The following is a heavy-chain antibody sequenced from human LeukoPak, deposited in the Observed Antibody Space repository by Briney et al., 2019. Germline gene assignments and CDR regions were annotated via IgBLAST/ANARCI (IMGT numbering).Heavy chain of an antibody. V-gene: IGHV4-39*01. J-gene: IGHJ4*02. Sequence: PSETLSLTCTVSGGSISSSSYYWGWIRQPPGKGLEWIGSIYYSGSTYYNPSLKSRVTISVDTSKNQFSLKLSSVTDADTAAYYCARHEAGEVRGVITYWGQGTLVTVSS. CDR2: IYYSGST. D-gene: IGHD3-10*01. CDR3: ARHEAGEVRGVITY. CDR1: GGSISSSSYY.